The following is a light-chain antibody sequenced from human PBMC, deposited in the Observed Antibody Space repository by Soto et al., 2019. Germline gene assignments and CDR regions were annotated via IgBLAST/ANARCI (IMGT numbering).Light chain of an antibody. CDR2: GAS. CDR1: QSVSSN. CDR3: QQHHNWHPMA. Sequence: EIVMTQSPATLSVSPGERATLSCRASQSVSSNLAWYQQKPGQAPRLLIYGASTRATGIPARFSGSGSGTEFTLTISSLQPEDFAVYYCQQHHNWHPMAFGQGTKVEIK. J-gene: IGKJ1*01. V-gene: IGKV3-15*01.